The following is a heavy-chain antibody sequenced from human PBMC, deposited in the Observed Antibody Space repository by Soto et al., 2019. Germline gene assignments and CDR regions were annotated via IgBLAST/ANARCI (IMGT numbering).Heavy chain of an antibody. CDR2: IYYSGST. Sequence: QVQLQESGPGLVKPSETLSLTCTVSGGSISSYYWSWIRQPPGKGLEWIGYIYYSGSTNYNPSLKSRVTISVDTSKNQFSLKLSSVTAADTAVYYCARGTLTGYYTRPLMDVWGQGTTVTVSS. CDR3: ARGTLTGYYTRPLMDV. V-gene: IGHV4-59*01. D-gene: IGHD3-9*01. CDR1: GGSISSYY. J-gene: IGHJ6*02.